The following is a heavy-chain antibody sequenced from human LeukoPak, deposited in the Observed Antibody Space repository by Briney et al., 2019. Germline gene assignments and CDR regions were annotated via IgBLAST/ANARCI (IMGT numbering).Heavy chain of an antibody. CDR2: IYYSGST. CDR1: GGSISSSSYY. Sequence: PSETLSLTCTVSGGSISSSSYYWGWIRQPPGKGLEWIGSIYYSGSTYYNPSLKSRVTISVDTSKNQFSLKLSSVTAADTAVYYCARDRRSYYGSGSSSPYYYYGMDVWGQGTTVTVSS. J-gene: IGHJ6*02. V-gene: IGHV4-39*07. D-gene: IGHD3-10*01. CDR3: ARDRRSYYGSGSSSPYYYYGMDV.